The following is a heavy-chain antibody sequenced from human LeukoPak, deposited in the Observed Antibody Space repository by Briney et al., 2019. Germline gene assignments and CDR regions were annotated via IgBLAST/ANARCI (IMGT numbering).Heavy chain of an antibody. CDR3: AKNGGDYGDYTLLTRSAFDI. CDR1: GVSISSSNSY. V-gene: IGHV4-39*01. Sequence: SETLSLTCTVSGVSISSSNSYWGWIRQPPGKGLEWIGSIYYSGNTYYNASLKSQVSISIDTSKNQFSLRLTSVTAADTAVYYCAKNGGDYGDYTLLTRSAFDIWGQGTMVTVSS. CDR2: IYYSGNT. J-gene: IGHJ3*02. D-gene: IGHD4-17*01.